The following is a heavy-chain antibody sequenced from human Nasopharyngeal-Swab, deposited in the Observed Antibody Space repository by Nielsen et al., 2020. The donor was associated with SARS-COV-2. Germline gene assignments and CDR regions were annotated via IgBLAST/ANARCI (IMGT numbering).Heavy chain of an antibody. CDR2: ISSSSSYI. J-gene: IGHJ5*02. V-gene: IGHV3-21*01. D-gene: IGHD6-13*01. CDR1: GFTFSSYS. CDR3: ARAGIAGDNWFDP. Sequence: GGSLRLSCAASGFTFSSYSMNRVRQAPGKGLEWVSSISSSSSYIYYADSVKGRFTISRDNAKNSLYLQMNSLRAEDTAVYYCARAGIAGDNWFDPWGQGTLVTVSS.